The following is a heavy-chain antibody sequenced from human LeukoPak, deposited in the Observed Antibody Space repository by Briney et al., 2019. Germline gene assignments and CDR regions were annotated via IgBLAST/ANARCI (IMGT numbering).Heavy chain of an antibody. J-gene: IGHJ4*02. V-gene: IGHV4-59*08. Sequence: SETLSLTCTVSGGSISSYYWSWIRQSPGKGLEWIAYVFYSGTNKYNPSLKSRDTLSVDTSKNQFSLKLNSVTAADTAIYYCARHDDWATGRYSFDYWDQGTLVTVSS. D-gene: IGHD1-26*01. CDR2: VFYSGTN. CDR3: ARHDDWATGRYSFDY. CDR1: GGSISSYY.